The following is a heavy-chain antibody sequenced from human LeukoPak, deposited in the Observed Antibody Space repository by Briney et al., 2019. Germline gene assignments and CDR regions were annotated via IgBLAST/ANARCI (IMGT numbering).Heavy chain of an antibody. J-gene: IGHJ5*02. CDR2: INGDGSST. CDR1: GFTFSSYA. CDR3: ARDPRNKGFDP. D-gene: IGHD1/OR15-1a*01. Sequence: PGGSLRLSCAASGFTFSSYAMSWVRQGPGKGLVWVSTINGDGSSTNYADSVKGRFTISRDNAKNTLYLEMNSLRVEDTAVYYCARDPRNKGFDPWGQGTLVTVSS. V-gene: IGHV3-74*01.